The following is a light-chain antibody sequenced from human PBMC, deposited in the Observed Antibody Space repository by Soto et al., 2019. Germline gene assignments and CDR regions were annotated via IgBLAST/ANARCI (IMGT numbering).Light chain of an antibody. CDR2: GAS. CDR1: QDNTDS. Sequence: DSPMIQSLSSLSAPVEDRVTITCQASQDNTDSSDWHRQRPGKAPNLLIYGASNLETGVPSRLSGSGSGTHFSFTINSLQPEDIATYYCQQYDNLPPDTFGQGTKVEI. CDR3: QQYDNLPPDT. J-gene: IGKJ2*01. V-gene: IGKV1-33*01.